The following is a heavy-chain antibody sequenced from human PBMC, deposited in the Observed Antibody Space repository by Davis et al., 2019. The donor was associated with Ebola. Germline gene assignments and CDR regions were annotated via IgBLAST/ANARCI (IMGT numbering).Heavy chain of an antibody. D-gene: IGHD3-10*01. CDR1: GYTFTGYY. CDR3: ARGGRTRGLYYYYYYMDV. Sequence: ASVKVSCKASGYTFTGYYMHWVRQAPGQGLEWMGWINPNSGGTNYAQKFQGWVTMTRDTSISTAYMELSRLRSDDTAVYYCARGGRTRGLYYYYYYMDVWGKGTTVTVSS. J-gene: IGHJ6*03. V-gene: IGHV1-2*04. CDR2: INPNSGGT.